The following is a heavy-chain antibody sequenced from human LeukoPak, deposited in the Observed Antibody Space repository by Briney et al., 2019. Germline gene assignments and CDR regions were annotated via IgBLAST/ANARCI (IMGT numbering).Heavy chain of an antibody. Sequence: PSETLSLTCTVSGGSISSGSYYWSWIRQPAGKGLEWIGRIYTSGSTNYNPSLKSRVTISVDTSKNQFSLKLTSVTAADTAVYFCARDPGHSYGYDYWGQGILVTVSS. V-gene: IGHV4-61*02. CDR1: GGSISSGSYY. CDR3: ARDPGHSYGYDY. J-gene: IGHJ4*02. D-gene: IGHD5-18*01. CDR2: IYTSGST.